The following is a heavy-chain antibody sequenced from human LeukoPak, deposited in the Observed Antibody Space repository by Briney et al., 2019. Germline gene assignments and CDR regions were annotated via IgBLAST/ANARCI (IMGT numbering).Heavy chain of an antibody. CDR1: GGSISSYY. V-gene: IGHV4-59*08. CDR3: ARLGPTVVAYYFDY. Sequence: SETLSLTCTVSGGSISSYYWTWIRQPPGKGLEYIGYFYYGGTTHYNPSLKSRVSISVDASTNQFSLKLTSVSAADTAVYYCARLGPTVVAYYFDYWGRGTLVSVSS. J-gene: IGHJ4*02. D-gene: IGHD4-23*01. CDR2: FYYGGTT.